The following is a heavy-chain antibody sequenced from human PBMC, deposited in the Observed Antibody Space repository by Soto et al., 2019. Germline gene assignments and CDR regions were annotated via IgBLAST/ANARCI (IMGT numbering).Heavy chain of an antibody. J-gene: IGHJ2*01. V-gene: IGHV3-74*01. CDR3: ARDRDYGTNGWYFDL. Sequence: PGGSLRLSCAASGFTFSSYWMHWVRQAPGKGLVWVSRINSDGSSTNYADSVKGRFTISRDNAKNTLYLQMNSLRAEDTAVYYCARDRDYGTNGWYFDLWGRGTLVTVPS. CDR2: INSDGSST. D-gene: IGHD4-17*01. CDR1: GFTFSSYW.